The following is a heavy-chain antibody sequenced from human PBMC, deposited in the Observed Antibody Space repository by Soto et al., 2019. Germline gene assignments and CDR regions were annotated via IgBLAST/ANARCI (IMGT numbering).Heavy chain of an antibody. V-gene: IGHV3-30*18. Sequence: GGSLRLSCAASGFTFSSYGMHWVRQAPGKGLEWVAVISYDVSNKYYADSVKGRFTISRDNSKNTLYLQMNSLRAEDTAVYYCAKDLRWKYYDRSGPDAFDIWGQGTRVTVSS. D-gene: IGHD3-22*01. CDR3: AKDLRWKYYDRSGPDAFDI. J-gene: IGHJ3*02. CDR2: ISYDVSNK. CDR1: GFTFSSYG.